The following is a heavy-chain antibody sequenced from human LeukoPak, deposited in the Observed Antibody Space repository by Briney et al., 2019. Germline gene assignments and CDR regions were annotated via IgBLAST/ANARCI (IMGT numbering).Heavy chain of an antibody. CDR3: ARGQPWWDSGYDGDKFDY. Sequence: ASVKVSSVPSRDSLTGYYMHWVPQAPGQGLEWMGWINPNSGGTNYVQKFQGRVTMTGDTSISTAYMELSRLRSDDTAVYYRARGQPWWDSGYDGDKFDYWGQGTLVTVSS. CDR1: RDSLTGYY. CDR2: INPNSGGT. J-gene: IGHJ4*02. D-gene: IGHD5-12*01. V-gene: IGHV1-2*02.